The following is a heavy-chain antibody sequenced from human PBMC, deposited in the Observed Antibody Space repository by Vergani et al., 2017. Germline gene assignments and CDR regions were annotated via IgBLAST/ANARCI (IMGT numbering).Heavy chain of an antibody. J-gene: IGHJ6*02. CDR3: ARGERPILYGMDV. CDR2: IYYSGST. V-gene: IGHV4-30-4*01. Sequence: QVQLQESGPGLVKPSQTLSLTCTVSGGPISSGDYYWSWIRQPQGKGLEWIGYIYYSGSTYYNPSLKSRVTISVDTSKNQFSLKLSSVTAADSAVYYCARGERPILYGMDVWGQGTTVTVSS. CDR1: GGPISSGDYY.